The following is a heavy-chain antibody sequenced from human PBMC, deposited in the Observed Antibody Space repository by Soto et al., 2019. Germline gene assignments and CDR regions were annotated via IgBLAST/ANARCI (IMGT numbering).Heavy chain of an antibody. CDR3: AMDEYCSGGSCYQRPTLFDP. D-gene: IGHD2-15*01. Sequence: EVQLLESGGGLVQPGGSLRLSCAASGFTFSSYAMSWVRQAPGKGLEWVSAISGSGGSTYYADSVKGRFIISRDNSKNTLYLQMNSLRAEDTAVYYCAMDEYCSGGSCYQRPTLFDPWGQGTLVTVSS. V-gene: IGHV3-23*01. CDR2: ISGSGGST. J-gene: IGHJ5*02. CDR1: GFTFSSYA.